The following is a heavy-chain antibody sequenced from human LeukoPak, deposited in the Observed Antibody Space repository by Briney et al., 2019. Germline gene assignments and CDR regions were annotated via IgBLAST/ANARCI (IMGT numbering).Heavy chain of an antibody. V-gene: IGHV4-31*03. CDR1: GGSISSGNYY. CDR3: ATYGSGSYRFDP. CDR2: IHHSGST. D-gene: IGHD3-10*01. J-gene: IGHJ5*02. Sequence: PSETLSLTCTVSGGSISSGNYYWSWIRQHPGKGLEWIGYIHHSGSTYYNPSLKSRVIISVDTSKNQFSLKLNSVTAADTAVYYCATYGSGSYRFDPWGQGTLVTVSS.